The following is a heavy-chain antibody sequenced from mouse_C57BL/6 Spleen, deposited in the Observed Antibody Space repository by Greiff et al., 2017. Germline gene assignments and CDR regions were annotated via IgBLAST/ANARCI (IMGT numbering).Heavy chain of an antibody. D-gene: IGHD1-1*01. V-gene: IGHV1-26*01. J-gene: IGHJ1*03. CDR1: GYTFTDYY. CDR2: INPNNGGT. CDR3: ARRGTTVGYFDV. Sequence: VQLQQSGPELVKPGASVKISCKASGYTFTDYYMNWVKQSHGKSLEWIGDINPNNGGTSYNQKFKGKATLTVDKSSSTAYMERRSLTSEDSAVYYCARRGTTVGYFDVWGTGTTVTVSS.